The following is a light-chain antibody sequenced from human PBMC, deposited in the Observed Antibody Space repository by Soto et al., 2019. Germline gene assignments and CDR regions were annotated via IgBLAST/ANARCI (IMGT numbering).Light chain of an antibody. CDR2: AAS. J-gene: IGKJ5*01. CDR3: QQLNSYPQIT. CDR1: QDIISY. V-gene: IGKV1-9*01. Sequence: DIQLTQSPSFLSASVGDRVTITCRASQDIISYLAWYQQEPGKAPKLLIYAASTLQSGVPSRFSGSGSGTEFTLTISSLQPEDFATYYCQQLNSYPQITFGQGTRLEIK.